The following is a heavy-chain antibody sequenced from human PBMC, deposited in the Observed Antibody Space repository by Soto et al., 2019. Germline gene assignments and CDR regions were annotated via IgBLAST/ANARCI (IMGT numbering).Heavy chain of an antibody. CDR1: GFTFTSSA. V-gene: IGHV1-58*01. CDR2: IVVGSGNT. J-gene: IGHJ4*02. CDR3: AAGGYGDSVVFDY. D-gene: IGHD4-17*01. Sequence: QMPLVQSGPEVKKPGTSVKVSCKASGFTFTSSAVQWVRQARGQRLEWIGWIVVGSGNTNYAQKFQERVTITRDMXTATAYMELSSLRPEDTAVYYCAAGGYGDSVVFDYWGQGTLVTVSS.